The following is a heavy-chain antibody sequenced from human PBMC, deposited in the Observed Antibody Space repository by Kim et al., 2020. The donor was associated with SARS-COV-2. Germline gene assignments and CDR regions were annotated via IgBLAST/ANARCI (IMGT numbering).Heavy chain of an antibody. Sequence: GGSLRLSCAASGFTFSSYGMHWVRQAPGKGLEWVAVISYDGSNKYYADSVKGRFTISRDNSKNTLYLQMNSLRAEDTAVYYCAKNWELLSYWGQGTLVTVSS. V-gene: IGHV3-30*18. CDR3: AKNWELLSY. J-gene: IGHJ4*02. D-gene: IGHD1-26*01. CDR1: GFTFSSYG. CDR2: ISYDGSNK.